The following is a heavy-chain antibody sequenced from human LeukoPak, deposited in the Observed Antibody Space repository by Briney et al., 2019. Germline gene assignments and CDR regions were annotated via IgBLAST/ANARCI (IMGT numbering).Heavy chain of an antibody. CDR1: GFTFSSYW. J-gene: IGHJ3*02. CDR2: IKQDGSEK. CDR3: ARGRGPMALDAFDI. D-gene: IGHD5-24*01. V-gene: IGHV3-7*03. Sequence: QPGGALRLSGAASGFTFSSYWMSWVRQAPGKGLEWVANIKQDGSEKYYVDSVKGRFTIARDNAKNSLYLQMNSLRAEDTAVYYCARGRGPMALDAFDIWGQGTMVTVSS.